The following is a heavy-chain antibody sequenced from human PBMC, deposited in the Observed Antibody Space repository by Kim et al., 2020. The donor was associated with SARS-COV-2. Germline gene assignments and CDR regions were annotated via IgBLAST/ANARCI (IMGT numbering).Heavy chain of an antibody. J-gene: IGHJ4*02. CDR1: GFTFSSYG. Sequence: GGSLRLSCAASGFTFSSYGMHWVRQAPGKGLEWVAVISYDGSNKYYADSVKGRFTISRDNSKNTLYLQMNSLRAEDTAVYYCAKDTEMALDYWGQGTLVTVSS. CDR2: ISYDGSNK. CDR3: AKDTEMALDY. D-gene: IGHD4-17*01. V-gene: IGHV3-30*18.